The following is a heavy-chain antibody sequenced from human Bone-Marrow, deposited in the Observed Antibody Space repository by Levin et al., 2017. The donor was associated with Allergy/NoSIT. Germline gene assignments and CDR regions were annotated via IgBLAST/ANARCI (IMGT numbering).Heavy chain of an antibody. CDR2: IYHSGNG. V-gene: IGHV4-31*03. J-gene: IGHJ3*02. D-gene: IGHD2-15*01. Sequence: SETLSLTCTVSGGSISSGPDYWTWIRQHPGKGLEWIGSIYHSGNGYKNPSLKSRLTISMDTSKNQISLKLTAVTDTDTAVYYCARDRGGSSTGIVDIWGQGTRVTVSS. CDR1: GGSISSGPDY. CDR3: ARDRGGSSTGIVDI.